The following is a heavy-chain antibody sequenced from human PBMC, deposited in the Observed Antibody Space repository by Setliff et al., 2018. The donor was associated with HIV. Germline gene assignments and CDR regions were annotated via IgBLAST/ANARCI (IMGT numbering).Heavy chain of an antibody. CDR3: ARGSTDYYYNSVYSELDH. D-gene: IGHD3-22*01. J-gene: IGHJ4*02. CDR2: ISEDASTI. CDR1: GFSFSNDV. V-gene: IGHV3-30*03. Sequence: GGSLRLSCAASGFSFSNDVMHWVRRAPGKGLEWVAVISEDASTIFYVDSVKGRFTISRDNSENTLYLQMNNLRPEDTAVYYCARGSTDYYYNSVYSELDHWGRGTLVTVSS.